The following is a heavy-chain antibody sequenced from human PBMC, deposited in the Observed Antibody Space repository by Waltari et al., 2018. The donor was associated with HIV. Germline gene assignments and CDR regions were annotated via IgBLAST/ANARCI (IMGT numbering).Heavy chain of an antibody. CDR3: ARTPYSSSWFLIDY. D-gene: IGHD6-13*01. Sequence: QVQLQQSGPGLVKPSQTLSLTCAISGDSVPSNSAAWNWTRQFPSRGLEWLGRTYYRSKWYNDYAVSVKSRITINPDTSKNQFSLQLNSVTPEDTAVYYCARTPYSSSWFLIDYWGQGTLVTVSS. CDR1: GDSVPSNSAA. V-gene: IGHV6-1*01. CDR2: TYYRSKWYN. J-gene: IGHJ4*02.